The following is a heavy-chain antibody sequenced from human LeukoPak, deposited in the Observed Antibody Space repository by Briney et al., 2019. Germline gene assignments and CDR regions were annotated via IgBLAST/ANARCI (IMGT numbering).Heavy chain of an antibody. CDR2: ISAYNGNT. Sequence: VASVTVSCKASGYTFTSYGISWVRQAPGQGLEWMGWISAYNGNTNYAQKLQGRVTMTTDTSTSTAYMELRSLRSDDTAVYYCARAALRYCSGGSCYAAPTYMDVWGKGTTVTVSS. J-gene: IGHJ6*03. D-gene: IGHD2-15*01. CDR1: GYTFTSYG. V-gene: IGHV1-18*01. CDR3: ARAALRYCSGGSCYAAPTYMDV.